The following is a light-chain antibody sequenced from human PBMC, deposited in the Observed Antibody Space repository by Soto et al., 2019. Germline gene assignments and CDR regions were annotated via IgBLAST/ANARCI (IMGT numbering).Light chain of an antibody. Sequence: VLTQSPVTLSLSPGERATLSCRASQSFRGLLAWYQQKPGQAPRLLIYDAYNRATGIPPRFSGSGSGTDFTLTISSLEPEDSAVYYCQQRHMWPITFGQGTRLEIK. CDR2: DAY. V-gene: IGKV3-11*01. CDR1: QSFRGL. J-gene: IGKJ5*01. CDR3: QQRHMWPIT.